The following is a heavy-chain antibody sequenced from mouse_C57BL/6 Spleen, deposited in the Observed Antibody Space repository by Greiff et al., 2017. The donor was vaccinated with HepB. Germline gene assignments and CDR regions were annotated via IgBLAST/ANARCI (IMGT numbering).Heavy chain of an antibody. Sequence: VKLQQSGAELVRPGASVKLSCKASGYTFTDYYINWVKQRPGQGLEWIARIYPGSGNTYYNEKFKGKATLTAEKSSSTAYMQLSSLTSEDSAVYFCAREGYYGSSYGDWYFDVWGTGTTVTVSA. J-gene: IGHJ1*03. V-gene: IGHV1-76*01. CDR2: IYPGSGNT. D-gene: IGHD1-1*01. CDR1: GYTFTDYY. CDR3: AREGYYGSSYGDWYFDV.